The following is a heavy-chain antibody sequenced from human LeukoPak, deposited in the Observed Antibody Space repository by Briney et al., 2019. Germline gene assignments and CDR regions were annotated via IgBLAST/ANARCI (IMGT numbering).Heavy chain of an antibody. CDR1: GFTVSTNY. V-gene: IGHV3-66*01. Sequence: GGSLRLSCAASGFTVSTNYMSWVRQAPGKGLEWVSVIYSGGTTYYADSVEGRFSISRDNSKNTLDLQMNSLRAEDTAVYYCARYDYGRSGFDYWGQGTLVTVSS. J-gene: IGHJ4*02. CDR2: IYSGGTT. CDR3: ARYDYGRSGFDY. D-gene: IGHD5-12*01.